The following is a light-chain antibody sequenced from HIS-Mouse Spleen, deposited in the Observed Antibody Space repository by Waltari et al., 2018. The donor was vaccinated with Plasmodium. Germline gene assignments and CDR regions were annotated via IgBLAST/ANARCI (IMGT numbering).Light chain of an antibody. CDR1: QSISSY. J-gene: IGKJ4*01. CDR2: AAS. CDR3: QQRYSTPLT. Sequence: DIQMTQSPSSLSASVGDRVTITCRASQSISSYLNWYQQKPGKAPKLLIYAASRLQSGVPSRFGGRGSGTDFTLTISSLQPEDFATYYCQQRYSTPLTFGGGTKVEIK. V-gene: IGKV1-39*01.